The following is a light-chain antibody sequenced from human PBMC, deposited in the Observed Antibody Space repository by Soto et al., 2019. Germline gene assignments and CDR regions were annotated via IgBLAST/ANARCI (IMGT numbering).Light chain of an antibody. CDR2: KAS. Sequence: DVQMTQSPSTVSASVGDRVTITCRASQGISIWLAWYQQKPGKAPKLLIYKASGLESGVPSRFRGSGSGTEFTLTISSLQPDDFATYYCQQYNGYPFTFGPGTKVDIK. V-gene: IGKV1-5*03. CDR3: QQYNGYPFT. CDR1: QGISIW. J-gene: IGKJ3*01.